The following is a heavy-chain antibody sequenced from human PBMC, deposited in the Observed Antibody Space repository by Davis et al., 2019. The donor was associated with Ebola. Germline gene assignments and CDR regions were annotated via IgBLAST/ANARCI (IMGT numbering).Heavy chain of an antibody. V-gene: IGHV1-18*01. J-gene: IGHJ5*02. CDR2: ISAYNGNT. CDR3: ARGITMVRGVTWFDP. CDR1: GYTFTSYG. Sequence: SVPVSCKASGYTFTSYGISWVRQPPGQGLEWMGWISAYNGNTNYAQKLQGRVTMTTDTSTSTAYMELRSLRSDDTAVYYCARGITMVRGVTWFDPWGQGTLVTVSS. D-gene: IGHD3-10*01.